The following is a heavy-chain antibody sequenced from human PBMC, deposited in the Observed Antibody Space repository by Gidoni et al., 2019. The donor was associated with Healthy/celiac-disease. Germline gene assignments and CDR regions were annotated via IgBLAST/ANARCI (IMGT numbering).Heavy chain of an antibody. CDR2: IIGSGGST. D-gene: IGHD5-18*01. J-gene: IGHJ4*02. V-gene: IGHV3-23*01. CDR3: AKDRYSYGLGTFDY. Sequence: EVQLLESGGGLVQPGGSLRLSCADSGFTFSSYAMSWVRQAPGKGLEWVSAIIGSGGSTYYADSVKGRFTISRDNSKNTLYLQMNSLRAEDTAVYYCAKDRYSYGLGTFDYWGQGTLVTVSS. CDR1: GFTFSSYA.